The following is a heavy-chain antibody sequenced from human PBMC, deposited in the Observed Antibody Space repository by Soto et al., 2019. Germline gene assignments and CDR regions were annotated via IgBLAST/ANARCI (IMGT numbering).Heavy chain of an antibody. D-gene: IGHD6-19*01. V-gene: IGHV1-18*01. Sequence: QVPLVQSGAEVKKPGASVKVSCKASGYTFTSYGIIWVRQAPGQGLEWMGWISAYNGNTNYAQKLQGRVTMTTDTSTSTAYMELRSLRSDDTAVYYCARGTAIAVAGGSWFDPWGQGTLVTVSS. CDR1: GYTFTSYG. J-gene: IGHJ5*02. CDR2: ISAYNGNT. CDR3: ARGTAIAVAGGSWFDP.